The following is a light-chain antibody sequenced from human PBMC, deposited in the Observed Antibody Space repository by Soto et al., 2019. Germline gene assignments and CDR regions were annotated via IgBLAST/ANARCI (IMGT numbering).Light chain of an antibody. CDR1: SGHSSYI. J-gene: IGLJ1*01. CDR2: LEGSGSY. CDR3: ETWDSNTHV. Sequence: QPVLTQSSSASASLGSSVKLTCTLSSGHSSYIIAWHQQQPGKAPRYLMKLEGSGSYNKGSGVPDRLSGSSSGADRYLTISNLQFEDEADYYCETWDSNTHVFGTGTKLTVL. V-gene: IGLV4-60*02.